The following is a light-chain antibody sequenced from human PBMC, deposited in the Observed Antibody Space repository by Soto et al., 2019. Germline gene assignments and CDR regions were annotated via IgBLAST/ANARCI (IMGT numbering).Light chain of an antibody. CDR2: DAS. Sequence: DIQMTQSPSSLSTSVGDRCTITWQASQDINKNLIWYQQKPGKAPKLLIYDASDLETGVPSRFSGSGSGTGFTFTISSLQPEDFATYYCQQYESLPLTFGQGTRLEIK. J-gene: IGKJ5*01. V-gene: IGKV1-33*01. CDR3: QQYESLPLT. CDR1: QDINKN.